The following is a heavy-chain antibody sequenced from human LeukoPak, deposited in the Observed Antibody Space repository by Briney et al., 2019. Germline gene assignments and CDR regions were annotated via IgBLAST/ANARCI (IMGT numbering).Heavy chain of an antibody. D-gene: IGHD3-22*01. V-gene: IGHV1-69*05. Sequence: SVTVSCKASGGTFGSYAISWVRQAPGQGLEWMGGIIPIFGTANYAQKFQGRVTITTDESTSTAYMELSSLRSEDTAVYYCARARGRPGYDSSGYPDAFDIWGQGTMVTVSS. CDR1: GGTFGSYA. CDR3: ARARGRPGYDSSGYPDAFDI. CDR2: IIPIFGTA. J-gene: IGHJ3*02.